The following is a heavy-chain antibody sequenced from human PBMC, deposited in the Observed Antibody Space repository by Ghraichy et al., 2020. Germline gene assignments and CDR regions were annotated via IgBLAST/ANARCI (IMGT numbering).Heavy chain of an antibody. CDR3: AKDKALLFYYYNGMDV. CDR2: IRYDGTNK. J-gene: IGHJ6*02. D-gene: IGHD2/OR15-2a*01. CDR1: GFSFSNYG. V-gene: IGHV3-30*02. Sequence: GGSLRLSCAASGFSFSNYGMHWVRQAPGKGLEWVAFIRYDGTNKNYADSVKGRFTISRDNSKDTLFLQMNSLRAEDTAVYYCAKDKALLFYYYNGMDVWGQGTAVTVSS.